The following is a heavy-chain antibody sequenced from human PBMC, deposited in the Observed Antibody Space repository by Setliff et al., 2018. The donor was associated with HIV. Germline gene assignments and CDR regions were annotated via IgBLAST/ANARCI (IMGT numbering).Heavy chain of an antibody. V-gene: IGHV3-21*04. CDR2: ITSSSGYK. J-gene: IGHJ4*02. CDR3: AKHRDFGSGSYFDH. Sequence: GGSLRLSCGASGFTFSSYNMNWVRQAPGKGLEWVSSITSSSGYKYYADSVKGRFTISRDNSKNTLYLQMNSLRAENTAVYYCAKHRDFGSGSYFDHWGQGTKVTVSS. CDR1: GFTFSSYN. D-gene: IGHD3-10*01.